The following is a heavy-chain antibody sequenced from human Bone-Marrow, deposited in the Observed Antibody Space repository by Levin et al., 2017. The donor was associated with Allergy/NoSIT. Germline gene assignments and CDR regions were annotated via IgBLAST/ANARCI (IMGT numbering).Heavy chain of an antibody. D-gene: IGHD6-19*01. J-gene: IGHJ5*02. Sequence: SVKVSCKASGGTFSTYAISWVRQAPGQGLEWMGGIIPILKTANYAQRLQGRVTITADESTSTVYMDLSSLRSEDTAVYYCARVAVAGFNWFDPWGQGTLVTVSS. CDR3: ARVAVAGFNWFDP. CDR2: IIPILKTA. V-gene: IGHV1-69*13. CDR1: GGTFSTYA.